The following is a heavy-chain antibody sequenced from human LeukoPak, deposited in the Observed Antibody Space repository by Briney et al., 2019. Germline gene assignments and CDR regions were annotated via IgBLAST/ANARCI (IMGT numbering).Heavy chain of an antibody. CDR2: IKQDGSEK. CDR3: ARGSYYYDSSGYYSTY. D-gene: IGHD3-22*01. J-gene: IGHJ4*02. Sequence: PGGSLRLSCAASGFTFSDYYMSWVRQAPGKGLEWVANIKQDGSEKYYVDSVKGRFTISRDNAKNSLYLQMNSLRAEDTAVYYCARGSYYYDSSGYYSTYWGQGTLVTVSS. V-gene: IGHV3-7*01. CDR1: GFTFSDYY.